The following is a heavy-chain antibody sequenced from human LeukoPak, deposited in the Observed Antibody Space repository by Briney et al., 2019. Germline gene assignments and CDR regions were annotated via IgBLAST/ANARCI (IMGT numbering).Heavy chain of an antibody. CDR2: ISYDGSNK. V-gene: IGHV3-30-3*01. CDR1: GFTFSSYA. CDR3: AKDNDWPNAFDI. Sequence: PGGSLRLSCAASGFTFSSYAMHWVRQAPGKGLEWVAVISYDGSNKYYADSVKGRFTISRDNSKNTLYLQMNSLRAEGTAVYYCAKDNDWPNAFDIWGQGTMVTVSS. J-gene: IGHJ3*02. D-gene: IGHD1-1*01.